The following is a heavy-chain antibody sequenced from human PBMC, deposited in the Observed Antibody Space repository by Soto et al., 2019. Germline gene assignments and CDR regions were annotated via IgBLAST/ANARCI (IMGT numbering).Heavy chain of an antibody. CDR3: EFYFSGGSYYPGMDF. Sequence: PGGSLRLSCTASGCNFNSYTINWVRQAPGKRLEWLSSISSSGYIFSTDSVRGRFTISRDNAKNSVYLQINSRRAEDTAVYVWEFYFSGGSYYPGMDFCGQGTTGTVSS. D-gene: IGHD2-15*01. CDR2: ISSSGYI. J-gene: IGHJ6*02. CDR1: GCNFNSYT. V-gene: IGHV3-21*01.